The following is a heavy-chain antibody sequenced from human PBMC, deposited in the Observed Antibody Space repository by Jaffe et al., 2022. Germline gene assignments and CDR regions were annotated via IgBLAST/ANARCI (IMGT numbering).Heavy chain of an antibody. CDR3: ASLGYSSGEFDY. V-gene: IGHV4-38-2*01. D-gene: IGHD6-19*01. CDR1: GYSISSGYY. Sequence: QVQLQESGPGLVKPSETLSLTCAVSGYSISSGYYWGWIRQPPGKGLEWIGSIYHSGSTYYNPSLKSRVTISVDTSKNQFSLKLSSVTAADTAVYYCASLGYSSGEFDYWGQGTLVTVSS. CDR2: IYHSGST. J-gene: IGHJ4*02.